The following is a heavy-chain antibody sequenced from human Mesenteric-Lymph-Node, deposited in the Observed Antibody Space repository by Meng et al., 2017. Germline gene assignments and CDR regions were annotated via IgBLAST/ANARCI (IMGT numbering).Heavy chain of an antibody. CDR1: GGPTSTSGYY. D-gene: IGHD6-19*01. J-gene: IGHJ5*02. CDR2: IGHSGFT. CDR3: VRSSGWVKTGFDP. Sequence: QAADPGRVNPSEARVLRWCVSGGPTSTSGYYWGWIRQPPGKGLEWIGSIGHSGFTYYTPSLKSRVTVSIDTSRNQFSLWLTSVTAADTAVYYCVRSSGWVKTGFDPWGQGTLVTVSS. V-gene: IGHV4-39*01.